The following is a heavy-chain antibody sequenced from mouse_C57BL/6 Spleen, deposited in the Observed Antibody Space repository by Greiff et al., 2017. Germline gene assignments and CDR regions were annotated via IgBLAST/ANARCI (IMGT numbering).Heavy chain of an antibody. V-gene: IGHV1-80*01. J-gene: IGHJ2*01. CDR2: IYPGDGDT. D-gene: IGHD5-1*01. Sequence: VQLQQSGAELVKPGASVKISCKASGYAFSSYWMNWVKHRPGKGLEWIGQIYPGDGDTNYNGKFKGKATLTADKSSSTAYMQLSSLTSEDSAVYFGARLGVPYYFDYWGQGTTLTVSS. CDR1: GYAFSSYW. CDR3: ARLGVPYYFDY.